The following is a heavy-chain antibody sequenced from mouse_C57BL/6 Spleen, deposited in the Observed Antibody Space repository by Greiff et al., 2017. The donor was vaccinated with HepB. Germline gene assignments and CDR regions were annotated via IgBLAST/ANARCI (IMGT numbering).Heavy chain of an antibody. CDR1: GYAFSSSW. D-gene: IGHD1-1*01. CDR3: APYYGSSFFAY. Sequence: QVQLQQSGPELVKPGASVKISCKASGYAFSSSWMNWVKQRPGKGLEWIGRIYPGDGDTNYNGKFKGKATLTADKSSSTAYMQLSSLTSEDSAVYFCAPYYGSSFFAYWGHRTLVTVSA. CDR2: IYPGDGDT. J-gene: IGHJ3*01. V-gene: IGHV1-82*01.